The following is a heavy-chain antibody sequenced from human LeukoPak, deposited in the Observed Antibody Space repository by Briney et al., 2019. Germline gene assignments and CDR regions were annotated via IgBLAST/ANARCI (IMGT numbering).Heavy chain of an antibody. V-gene: IGHV1-3*01. Sequence: ASVKVSCKASGYTFTSYAMHWVRQAPGQRLEWMGWINAGNGNTKYSQKFQGRVTITRDTSASTAYMELSSLRSEDTAVYYCATLKRDGYNLGRNADAFDIWGQGTMVTVSS. CDR1: GYTFTSYA. CDR3: ATLKRDGYNLGRNADAFDI. J-gene: IGHJ3*02. CDR2: INAGNGNT. D-gene: IGHD5-24*01.